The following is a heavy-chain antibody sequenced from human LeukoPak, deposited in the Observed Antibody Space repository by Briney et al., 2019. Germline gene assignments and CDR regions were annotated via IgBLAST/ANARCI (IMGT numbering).Heavy chain of an antibody. CDR1: GFTFSSYW. CDR3: ARDLGRGGYTVAGYFDY. J-gene: IGHJ4*02. CDR2: IKQDGSEK. D-gene: IGHD6-19*01. Sequence: PGGSLRLSCAASGFTFSSYWMSWVRQAPGKGLEWVANIKQDGSEKYYVDSVKGRFTISRDNAKNSLYLQMNSLRAEDTAVYYCARDLGRGGYTVAGYFDYWGQGTLVTVSS. V-gene: IGHV3-7*01.